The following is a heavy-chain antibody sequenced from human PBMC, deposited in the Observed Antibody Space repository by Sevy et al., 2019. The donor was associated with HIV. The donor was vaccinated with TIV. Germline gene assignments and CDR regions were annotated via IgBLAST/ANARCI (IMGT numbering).Heavy chain of an antibody. CDR2: ISSTSSYT. CDR1: GFTFSDYY. D-gene: IGHD1-1*01. V-gene: IGHV3-11*06. J-gene: IGHJ6*03. CDR3: ARAAGTTGHYYYLDV. Sequence: GGSPRLSCAASGFTFSDYYMSWIRQAPGKGLEWVSYISSTSSYTIYADSVKGRFTISRDNAKNSLYLQMNSLRAEDTAVYYCARAAGTTGHYYYLDVWGKGTTVTVSS.